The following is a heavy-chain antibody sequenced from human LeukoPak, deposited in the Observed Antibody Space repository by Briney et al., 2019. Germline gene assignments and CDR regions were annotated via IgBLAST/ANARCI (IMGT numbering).Heavy chain of an antibody. J-gene: IGHJ4*02. CDR3: ARAHPAYAADY. CDR2: ISSSSSYI. D-gene: IGHD2-21*01. Sequence: GGSLRLSCAASGFTFSSYSMNWVRQAPGKGLEWVSSISSSSSYIYYADSVKGRFTISRDNAKNSLYLQMNSLRAEDTAVYYCARAHPAYAADYWGQGTLVTVSS. CDR1: GFTFSSYS. V-gene: IGHV3-21*01.